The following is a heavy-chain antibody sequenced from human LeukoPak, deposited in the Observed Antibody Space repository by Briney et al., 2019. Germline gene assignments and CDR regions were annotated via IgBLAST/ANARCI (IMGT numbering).Heavy chain of an antibody. D-gene: IGHD1-26*01. J-gene: IGHJ4*02. CDR1: GVSISSDY. V-gene: IGHV4-59*01. CDR2: IYYSGST. CDR3: ARYVRNRGTFYLDY. Sequence: SETLSLTCTVSGVSISSDYWSWIRQPPGKGLEWVGYIYYSGSTNYIPPLESRVSMSLDTSKTQFSLKLRSVTAADTAVYYCARYVRNRGTFYLDYWGQGTLVTVSP.